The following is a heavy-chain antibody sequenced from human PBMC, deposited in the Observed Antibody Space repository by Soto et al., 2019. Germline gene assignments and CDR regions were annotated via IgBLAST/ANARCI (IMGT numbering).Heavy chain of an antibody. J-gene: IGHJ4*02. CDR2: IYHSGST. CDR1: GGSISSSNW. D-gene: IGHD1-26*01. CDR3: ARVIVGATRDEPYFDY. Sequence: QVQLQESGPGLVKPSGTLFLTCAVSGGSISSSNWWSWVRQPPGKGLEWIGEIYHSGSTNYNPSQKSRVTISVDKSKHQFSLKLSSVTDADTAVYYCARVIVGATRDEPYFDYWGQGTLVTVSS. V-gene: IGHV4-4*02.